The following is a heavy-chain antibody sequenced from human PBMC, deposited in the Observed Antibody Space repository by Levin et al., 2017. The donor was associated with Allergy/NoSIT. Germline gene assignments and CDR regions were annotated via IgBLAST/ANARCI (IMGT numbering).Heavy chain of an antibody. D-gene: IGHD3-16*01. J-gene: IGHJ4*02. CDR2: IYYSGST. CDR1: GGSISSSSYY. Sequence: SETLSLTCTVSGGSISSSSYYWGWIRQPPGKGLEWIGSIYYSGSTYYNPSLKSRVTISVDTSKNQFSLKLSSVTAADTAVYYCASLGGFQNPSPPDYWGQGTLVTVSS. CDR3: ASLGGFQNPSPPDY. V-gene: IGHV4-39*01.